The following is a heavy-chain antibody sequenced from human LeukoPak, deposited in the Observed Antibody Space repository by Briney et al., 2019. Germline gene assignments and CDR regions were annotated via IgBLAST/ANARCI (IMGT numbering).Heavy chain of an antibody. Sequence: GGSLRLSCVASGFNFDDYGVGWVRQAPGRGLEWVSIIYSDIITDYADSVKGRFTNTRDNSKNTVYLEMNSLRAEDTAMYYCASRIYGSGAFDIWGPGTMVTVSS. J-gene: IGHJ3*02. CDR1: GFNFDDYG. CDR3: ASRIYGSGAFDI. D-gene: IGHD3-10*01. CDR2: IYSDIIT. V-gene: IGHV3-66*01.